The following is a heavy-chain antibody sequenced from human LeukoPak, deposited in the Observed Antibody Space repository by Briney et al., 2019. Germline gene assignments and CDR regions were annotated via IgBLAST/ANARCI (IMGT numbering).Heavy chain of an antibody. CDR3: ARDLNYYDSSGYY. V-gene: IGHV3-48*04. D-gene: IGHD3-22*01. CDR2: ISSSGSTI. Sequence: PGGSLRLSCAASGFTFRSNWMHWVRQAPGKGLEWVSYISSSGSTIYYADSVKGRFTISRDNAKNSLYLQMNSLRAEDTAVYYCARDLNYYDSSGYYWGQGTLVTVSS. J-gene: IGHJ4*02. CDR1: GFTFRSNW.